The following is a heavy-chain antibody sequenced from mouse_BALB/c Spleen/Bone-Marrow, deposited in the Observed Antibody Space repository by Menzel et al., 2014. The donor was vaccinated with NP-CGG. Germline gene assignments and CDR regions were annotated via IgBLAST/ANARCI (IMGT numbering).Heavy chain of an antibody. J-gene: IGHJ4*01. V-gene: IGHV2-9*02. CDR1: GFSLTSYS. Sequence: QVQLKQSGPGLVSPSQSLSITCTVSGFSLTSYSVHWVRQPPGKGLEWLGVIWAGGSTNYNSALMSRLSISKDNSKSQVFLKMSSLQTDDTAMFYCARDDDSYAMDYWGQGTSVTVPS. CDR3: ARDDDSYAMDY. CDR2: IWAGGST. D-gene: IGHD2-3*01.